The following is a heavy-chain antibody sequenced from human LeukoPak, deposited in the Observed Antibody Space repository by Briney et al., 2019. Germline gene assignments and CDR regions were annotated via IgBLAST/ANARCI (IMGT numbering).Heavy chain of an antibody. V-gene: IGHV3-33*08. D-gene: IGHD1-14*01. Sequence: RSGGSLRLSCAASGFTFSSYWMSWVRQAPGKGLEWVAVIWYDGSNKYYADSVKGRFTISRDNSKNTLYLQMNSLRAEDTAVYYCAREAASRNCCGMDVWGQGTTVTVSS. J-gene: IGHJ6*02. CDR2: IWYDGSNK. CDR1: GFTFSSYW. CDR3: AREAASRNCCGMDV.